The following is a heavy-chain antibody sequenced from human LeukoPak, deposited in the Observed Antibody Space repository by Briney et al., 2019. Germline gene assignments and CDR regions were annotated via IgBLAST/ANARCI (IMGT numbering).Heavy chain of an antibody. V-gene: IGHV4-39*01. CDR1: GDSISSSNYY. D-gene: IGHD1-26*01. J-gene: IGHJ5*02. CDR3: ARRAPASGADWFDP. Sequence: SETLSLTCTVSGDSISSSNYYWGWIRQPPGKGLEWIGSISNGGSIYYNPSLKSRVTISVDTSENQFSLKLNSVTAADTAVYYCARRAPASGADWFDPWGQGTLVTVSS. CDR2: ISNGGSI.